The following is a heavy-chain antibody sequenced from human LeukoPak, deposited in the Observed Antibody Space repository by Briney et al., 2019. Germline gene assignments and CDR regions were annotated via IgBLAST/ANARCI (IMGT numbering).Heavy chain of an antibody. Sequence: SETLSLTCTVSGGSISSGGYYWSWIRQHPGKGLEWIGYISYSGSTYYNPSLKSRVTISVDTSKNQFSLKLSSVTAADTAVYYCARAGRGYYFDYWGQGTLVTVSS. CDR2: ISYSGST. CDR1: GGSISSGGYY. J-gene: IGHJ4*02. CDR3: ARAGRGYYFDY. V-gene: IGHV4-31*03. D-gene: IGHD1-26*01.